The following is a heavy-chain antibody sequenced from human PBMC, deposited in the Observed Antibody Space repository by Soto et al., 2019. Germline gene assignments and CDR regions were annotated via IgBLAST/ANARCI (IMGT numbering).Heavy chain of an antibody. CDR3: ARDLCSGGSCFFNWFDP. J-gene: IGHJ5*02. V-gene: IGHV4-59*01. CDR1: GGSISSYY. Sequence: SETLSLTCTVSGGSISSYYWSWTRQPPGKGLEWIGYIYYSGSTNYNPSLKSRVTISVDTSKNQFSLKLSSVTAADTAVYYCARDLCSGGSCFFNWFDPWGQGTLVTVSS. D-gene: IGHD2-15*01. CDR2: IYYSGST.